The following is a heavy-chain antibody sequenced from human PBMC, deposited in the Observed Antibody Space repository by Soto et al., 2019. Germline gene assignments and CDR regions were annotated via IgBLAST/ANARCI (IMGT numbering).Heavy chain of an antibody. J-gene: IGHJ5*02. CDR2: IIPIFGTA. D-gene: IGHD6-13*01. V-gene: IGHV1-69*06. CDR1: GGTFSSYA. CDR3: ARDASLAAAGTTPLGP. Sequence: QVQLVQSGAEVKKPGSSVKVSCKASGGTFSSYAISWVRQAPGQGLEWMGGIIPIFGTANYAQKFQGRVTITADKSTSTAYMELSSLRSEDTAVYYGARDASLAAAGTTPLGPWGQGTLVTVSS.